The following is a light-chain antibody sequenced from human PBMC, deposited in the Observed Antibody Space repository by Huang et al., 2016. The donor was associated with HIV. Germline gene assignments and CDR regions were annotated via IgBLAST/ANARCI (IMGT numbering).Light chain of an antibody. Sequence: EIVLTQSPATLSLSPGERATLPCRTTHSVVTYLGWYQQKPGQAPRLLIYETSNRATGSPARVSGSGSGTDFTLTISSLEPEDFAVYYCQQTSNWPFTFGPGTRLDVK. V-gene: IGKV3-11*01. J-gene: IGKJ3*01. CDR1: HSVVTY. CDR3: QQTSNWPFT. CDR2: ETS.